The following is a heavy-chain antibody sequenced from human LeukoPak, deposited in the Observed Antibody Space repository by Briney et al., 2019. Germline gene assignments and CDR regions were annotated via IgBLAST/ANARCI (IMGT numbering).Heavy chain of an antibody. V-gene: IGHV4-4*07. J-gene: IGHJ3*02. CDR3: ARDYCGGDCYSRGNRPRGAFDI. CDR2: IYTSGST. CDR1: GGSISSYY. Sequence: SETLSLTCTVSGGSISSYYWSWIRQPAGKGLEWIGRIYTSGSTNYNPSLKSRVTMSVDTSKNQFSLKLSSETAADTAVYYCARDYCGGDCYSRGNRPRGAFDIWGQGTMVTVSS. D-gene: IGHD2-21*02.